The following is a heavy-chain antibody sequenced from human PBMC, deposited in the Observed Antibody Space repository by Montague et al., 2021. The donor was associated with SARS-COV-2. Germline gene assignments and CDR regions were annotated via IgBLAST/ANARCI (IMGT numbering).Heavy chain of an antibody. CDR1: GSSISSSSYY. CDR3: RVVPAGIPKGPNFYYMDV. D-gene: IGHD2-2*02. V-gene: IGHV4-39*07. Sequence: SETLSLTCTVSGSSISSSSYYWGWIHQPPGKGLEWIGQIYHSGSTNYNPSLKSRVTISVDTSKNQFSLKLSSVTAADTALYYCRVVPAGIPKGPNFYYMDVWGKGTTVTVSS. J-gene: IGHJ6*03. CDR2: IYHSGST.